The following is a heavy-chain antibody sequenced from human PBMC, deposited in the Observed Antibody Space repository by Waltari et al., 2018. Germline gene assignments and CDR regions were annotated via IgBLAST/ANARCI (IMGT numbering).Heavy chain of an antibody. D-gene: IGHD2-8*02. J-gene: IGHJ4*02. CDR3: ARRSCTGECYAPYVY. V-gene: IGHV1-2*04. CDR2: SNPKSGGT. Sequence: QVQLVQSGAEVTKPGASVKVSCKPSGYTFTDYHIHWVRQAPGQGLEWMGWSNPKSGGTYYAQTLQGWVTMTRDTSTSTVYMELSSLKSDDTAMYYCARRSCTGECYAPYVYWGQGSLVTVSS. CDR1: GYTFTDYH.